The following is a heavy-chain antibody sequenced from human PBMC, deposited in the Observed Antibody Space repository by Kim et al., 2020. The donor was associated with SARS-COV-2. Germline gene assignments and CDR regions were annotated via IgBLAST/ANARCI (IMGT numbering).Heavy chain of an antibody. J-gene: IGHJ4*02. D-gene: IGHD6-19*01. CDR3: ARAYSSGWAYFDY. Sequence: ADSAKGRFTLPRDNAKNSLYLQMNSRRAEDTAVYYCARAYSSGWAYFDYWGQGTLVTVSS. V-gene: IGHV3-21*01.